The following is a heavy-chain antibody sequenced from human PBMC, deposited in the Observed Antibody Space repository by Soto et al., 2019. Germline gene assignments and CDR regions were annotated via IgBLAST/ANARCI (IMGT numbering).Heavy chain of an antibody. D-gene: IGHD3-22*01. Sequence: ASVKVSCKASGYTFPSYAMHWVRQAPGQRLEWMGWINAGNGNTKYSQKFQGRVTITRDTSASTAYMELSSLRSEDTAVYYCARGVARIVVVITESNWFDPWGQGTLVTVSS. CDR1: GYTFPSYA. CDR2: INAGNGNT. V-gene: IGHV1-3*01. CDR3: ARGVARIVVVITESNWFDP. J-gene: IGHJ5*02.